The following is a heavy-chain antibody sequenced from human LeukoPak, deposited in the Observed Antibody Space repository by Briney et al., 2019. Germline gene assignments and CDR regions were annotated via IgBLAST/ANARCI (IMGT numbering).Heavy chain of an antibody. D-gene: IGHD3-3*01. Sequence: GGSLRLSCAASGFVFSSYAMSWVRQTTARGLEWLSSLRGDGETFYEDSVKGRFTLSRDHSRNTVYLQLNNLRVEDTAIYYCAKASWVYDADAVLWGQGTLVTVSS. CDR3: AKASWVYDADAVL. V-gene: IGHV3-23*01. CDR1: GFVFSSYA. CDR2: LRGDGET. J-gene: IGHJ4*02.